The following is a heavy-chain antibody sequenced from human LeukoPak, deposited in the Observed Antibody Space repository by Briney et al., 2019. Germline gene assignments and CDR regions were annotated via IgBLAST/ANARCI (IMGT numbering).Heavy chain of an antibody. CDR3: ARSGSGLGAFDI. V-gene: IGHV4-59*06. D-gene: IGHD3-10*01. Sequence: SETLSLTCTVSGGSISRHYWSWIRQHPGKGLEWIGYIYCSGSTYYNPSLKSRVTISVDTSKNQFSLKLSSVTAADTAVYYCARSGSGLGAFDIWGQGTMVTVSS. J-gene: IGHJ3*02. CDR1: GGSISRHY. CDR2: IYCSGST.